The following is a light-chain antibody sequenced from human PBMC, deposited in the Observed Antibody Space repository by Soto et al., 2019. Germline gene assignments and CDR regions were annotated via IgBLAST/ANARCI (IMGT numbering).Light chain of an antibody. CDR1: QSVLYSPNNKNY. V-gene: IGKV4-1*01. CDR2: WAS. J-gene: IGKJ1*01. CDR3: QQYYTNSWS. Sequence: DIVMTQSPDSLAVSLGERATINCKSSQSVLYSPNNKNYLAWYQHEPGQPPKMLIYWASIRESGVPDRFSGSGSGTDFTLTISSLQSEDVAVYYCQQYYTNSWSFGQGTKV.